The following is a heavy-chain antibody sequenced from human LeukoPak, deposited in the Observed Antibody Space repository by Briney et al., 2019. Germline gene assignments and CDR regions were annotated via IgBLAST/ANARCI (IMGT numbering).Heavy chain of an antibody. Sequence: ASVKVSCKASGYTFTSYYIHWVRQAPGQGLEWMGWMNPNTGNTGYAQKFQGRVTITRNTSISTVYMELSSLRSEDTAVYYCARGVGATISYYHYYIDVWGKGTTVTV. D-gene: IGHD1-26*01. CDR1: GYTFTSYY. CDR3: ARGVGATISYYHYYIDV. J-gene: IGHJ6*03. CDR2: MNPNTGNT. V-gene: IGHV1-8*03.